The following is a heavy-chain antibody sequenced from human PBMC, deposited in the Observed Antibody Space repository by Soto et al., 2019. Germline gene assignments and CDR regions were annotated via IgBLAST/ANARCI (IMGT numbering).Heavy chain of an antibody. V-gene: IGHV3-11*01. J-gene: IGHJ2*01. Sequence: QVQLVESGGGLVKPGGSLRLSCAASGFTFSDYYMSWIRQAPGKGLEWVSYLSGSGNTMYYTDSVKGRFTISRDNRKNSLYLQMNSLSAEDTAIYYCARDDDYVSSSHSGRGYFDLWGRGTLVTVSS. CDR2: LSGSGNTM. CDR1: GFTFSDYY. D-gene: IGHD6-6*01. CDR3: ARDDDYVSSSHSGRGYFDL.